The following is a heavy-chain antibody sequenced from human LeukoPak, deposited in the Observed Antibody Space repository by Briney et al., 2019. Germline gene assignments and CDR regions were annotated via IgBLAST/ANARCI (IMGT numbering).Heavy chain of an antibody. CDR3: ARGEVVTEPYYYYGMDV. V-gene: IGHV1-18*01. Sequence: ASVKVSCKASGYTFTSYGISWVRQAPGQGLEWMGWISAYNGNANYAQKLQGRVTMTTDTSTSTAYMELRSLRSDDTAVYYCARGEVVTEPYYYYGMDVWGQGTTVTVSS. D-gene: IGHD3-22*01. CDR1: GYTFTSYG. CDR2: ISAYNGNA. J-gene: IGHJ6*02.